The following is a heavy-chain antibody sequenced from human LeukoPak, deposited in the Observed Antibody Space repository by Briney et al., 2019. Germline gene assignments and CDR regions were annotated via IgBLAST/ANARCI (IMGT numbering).Heavy chain of an antibody. CDR3: ASGNLFSGYLIDY. V-gene: IGHV3-48*04. D-gene: IGHD5-12*01. CDR2: ISSSSSTI. CDR1: GFTFSSYS. J-gene: IGHJ4*02. Sequence: GGSLRLSCAASGFTFSSYSMNWVRQAPGKGLEWVSYISSSSSTIYYADSVKGRFAISRDNAKNSLYLQMNSLRAEDTAVYYCASGNLFSGYLIDYWGQGTLVTVSS.